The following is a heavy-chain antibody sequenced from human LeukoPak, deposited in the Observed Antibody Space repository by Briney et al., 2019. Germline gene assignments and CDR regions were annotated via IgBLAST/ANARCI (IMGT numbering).Heavy chain of an antibody. Sequence: PSETLSLTCTVSGGSISSYYWSWVRQPPGKGLEWIGYIYYTASTNYNPSLRSRVTISVDTSKNQFSLKLTPVTAADRAVYYCARGGNYGDYDGYFDYWGQGTLVTVSS. V-gene: IGHV4-59*08. J-gene: IGHJ4*02. CDR3: ARGGNYGDYDGYFDY. D-gene: IGHD4-17*01. CDR2: IYYTAST. CDR1: GGSISSYY.